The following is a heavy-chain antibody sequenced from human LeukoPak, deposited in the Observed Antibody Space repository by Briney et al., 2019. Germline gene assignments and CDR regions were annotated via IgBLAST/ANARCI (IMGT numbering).Heavy chain of an antibody. V-gene: IGHV3-7*01. CDR1: GFTFSSYG. J-gene: IGHJ4*02. Sequence: PGGSLRLSCAASGFTFSSYGMSWVRQAPGKGLEWVANIKQDGSEKYYVDSVKGRFTISRDNAKNSLYLQMNSLRAEDTAVYYCARDATGYTYRDYWGQGTLVTVSS. D-gene: IGHD5-18*01. CDR2: IKQDGSEK. CDR3: ARDATGYTYRDY.